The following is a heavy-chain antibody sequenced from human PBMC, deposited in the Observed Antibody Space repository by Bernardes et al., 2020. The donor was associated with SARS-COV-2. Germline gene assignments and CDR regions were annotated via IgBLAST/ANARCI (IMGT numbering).Heavy chain of an antibody. CDR2: ISGAGMYI. Sequence: SLRLSFVSSGFTFSNHLFSWFRQAPGNGLEWVSSISGAGMYIYYGDSVRGRFTTSRATTRPSVFLQMNSLRAEDTAVYYFASSPCSSTSCYYYYGRDVWGQGTTGTVSS. J-gene: IGHJ6*02. CDR1: GFTFSNHL. V-gene: IGHV3-21*01. D-gene: IGHD2-2*01. CDR3: ASSPCSSTSCYYYYGRDV.